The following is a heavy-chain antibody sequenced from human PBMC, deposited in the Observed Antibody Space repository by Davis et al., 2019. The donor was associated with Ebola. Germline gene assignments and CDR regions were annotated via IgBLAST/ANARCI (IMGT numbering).Heavy chain of an antibody. Sequence: HTGGSLRPSCAASGFTFSSYWMHWVRQAPGKGLVWVSHINSDGTSTNYADPVKGRFTISRDNAKNTLYLQMNSLRAEDTAVYYCARGTNYFAVAKPSAFDIWGQGTIVTVSS. CDR1: GFTFSSYW. CDR2: INSDGTST. CDR3: ARGTNYFAVAKPSAFDI. V-gene: IGHV3-74*01. D-gene: IGHD3-3*01. J-gene: IGHJ3*02.